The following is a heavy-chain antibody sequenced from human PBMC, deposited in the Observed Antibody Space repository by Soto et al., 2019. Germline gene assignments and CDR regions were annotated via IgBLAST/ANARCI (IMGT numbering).Heavy chain of an antibody. CDR2: IYYSGST. Sequence: PSETLSLTCTVSGGSISSYYWSWIRQPPGKGLEWIGYIYYSGSTNYNPSLKSRVTISVDTSKNQFSLKLSSVTAADTAVYYCARDADILTGSDAFDIWGQGTVVTVSS. CDR3: ARDADILTGSDAFDI. J-gene: IGHJ3*02. CDR1: GGSISSYY. D-gene: IGHD3-9*01. V-gene: IGHV4-59*01.